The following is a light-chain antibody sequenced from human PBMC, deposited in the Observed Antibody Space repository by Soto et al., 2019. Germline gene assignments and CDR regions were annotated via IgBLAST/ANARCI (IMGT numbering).Light chain of an antibody. CDR2: GAS. CDR1: QSVRNNY. J-gene: IGKJ1*01. V-gene: IGKV3-20*01. Sequence: EIVLTQSPGTLSLSPGERATLSCRASQSVRNNYLAWYQQRPGQAPRLLIYGASSRATGIPDRFGGSGSGTDFTLTISRLEPEDFAVYYSQQYGSSPRTFGQGTKVDI. CDR3: QQYGSSPRT.